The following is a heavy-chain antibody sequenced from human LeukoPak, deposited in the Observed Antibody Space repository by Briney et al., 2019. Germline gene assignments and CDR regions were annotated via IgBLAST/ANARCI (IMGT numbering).Heavy chain of an antibody. D-gene: IGHD6-19*01. CDR3: ARSGWYAGGYDAFDI. J-gene: IGHJ3*02. CDR1: GSSFSNSW. V-gene: IGHV3-74*01. CDR2: INSDGTTT. Sequence: GRSLRPSCAASGSSFSNSWMDWVRHAPGGGLVWVSRINSDGTTTYYADSVKGRFTISRDKAKNSLYLQMNSLRAEDAAVYYCARSGWYAGGYDAFDIWGQGTMVTVSS.